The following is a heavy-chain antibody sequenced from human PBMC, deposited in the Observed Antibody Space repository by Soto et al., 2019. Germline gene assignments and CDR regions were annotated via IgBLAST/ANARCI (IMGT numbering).Heavy chain of an antibody. CDR1: GFTFGNYW. Sequence: LRLSCAASGFTFGNYWMHWVRQAPGKGPEWVSRMTSDGRTTQYADSVKGRFTVSRDNAKNTLYLQMNSLRAEDTAVYYCARAEVDYWGPGTLVTVSS. J-gene: IGHJ4*02. CDR2: MTSDGRTT. V-gene: IGHV3-74*03. CDR3: ARAEVDY.